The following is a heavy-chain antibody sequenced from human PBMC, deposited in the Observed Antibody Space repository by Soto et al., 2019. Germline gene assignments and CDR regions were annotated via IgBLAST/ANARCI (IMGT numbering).Heavy chain of an antibody. Sequence: QVQLQESGPGLVKPSQTLSLTCTVSGGSISSGGYYWSWIRQHPGKGLEWIGYIYYSGSTYYNPSLKSRVTISVDTSKTQFSLKLSSVTAADTAVYYCARVPSPYCGGDCYWGYWGQGTLVTVSS. CDR2: IYYSGST. V-gene: IGHV4-31*03. CDR3: ARVPSPYCGGDCYWGY. J-gene: IGHJ4*02. CDR1: GGSISSGGYY. D-gene: IGHD2-21*02.